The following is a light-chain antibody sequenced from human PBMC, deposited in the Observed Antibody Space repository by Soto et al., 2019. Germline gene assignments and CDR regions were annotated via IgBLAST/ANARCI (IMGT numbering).Light chain of an antibody. CDR2: WAS. Sequence: DIVMTQSPDSLAVSLGERATINCKSSQSILYSSNNRNYLAWYQQKPGQPPKLLIYWASTRESGVPDRFSGSGSGTDFSLTSSSVQAEDVAVYYCQQSYSTLYTFGQGTKLEIK. J-gene: IGKJ2*01. V-gene: IGKV4-1*01. CDR1: QSILYSSNNRNY. CDR3: QQSYSTLYT.